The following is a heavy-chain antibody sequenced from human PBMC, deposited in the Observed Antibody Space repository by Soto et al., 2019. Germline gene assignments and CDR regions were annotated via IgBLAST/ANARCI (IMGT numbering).Heavy chain of an antibody. Sequence: KPSETLSLTCTVSGGSVSNDNFYWSWIRQPPGKGLEWIGYVHSSGITNYNPSLKRRVTISVDTSRNQFSLRLSSVTAADTAVYYCTRPDYDYGDYSYCFDSWGQGTLVTVSS. CDR3: TRPDYDYGDYSYCFDS. CDR2: VHSSGIT. D-gene: IGHD4-17*01. CDR1: GGSVSNDNFY. V-gene: IGHV4-61*01. J-gene: IGHJ4*02.